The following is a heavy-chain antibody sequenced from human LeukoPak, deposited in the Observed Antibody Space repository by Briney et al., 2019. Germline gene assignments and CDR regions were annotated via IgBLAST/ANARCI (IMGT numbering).Heavy chain of an antibody. CDR3: AQTGTYYYDSSGSRAFDY. D-gene: IGHD3-22*01. CDR2: ISGSGGST. Sequence: QPGGSLRLSCAASGLTFSSYAMSWVRQAPGKGLEWVSAISGSGGSTYYVDSVKGRFTISRDNSKNTLYLQMNSLRAEDTAVYYCAQTGTYYYDSSGSRAFDYWGQGTLVTVSS. J-gene: IGHJ4*02. V-gene: IGHV3-23*01. CDR1: GLTFSSYA.